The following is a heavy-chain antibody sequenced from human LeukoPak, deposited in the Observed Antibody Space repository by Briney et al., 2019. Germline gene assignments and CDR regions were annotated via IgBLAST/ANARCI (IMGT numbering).Heavy chain of an antibody. Sequence: PGGSLRLSCAASGFTFSNYWMHWVRQAPGKGLVWVSRSKSDGSSTSYADSVKGRFTISRDNSKNTLYLQMNSLRAEDTAVYYCASNSSNWYWFDYWGQGTLVTVSS. CDR1: GFTFSNYW. D-gene: IGHD6-13*01. CDR3: ASNSSNWYWFDY. CDR2: SKSDGSST. J-gene: IGHJ4*02. V-gene: IGHV3-74*01.